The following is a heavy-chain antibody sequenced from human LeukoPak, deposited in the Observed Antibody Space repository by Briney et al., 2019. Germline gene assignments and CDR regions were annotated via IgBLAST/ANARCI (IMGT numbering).Heavy chain of an antibody. D-gene: IGHD2-2*01. J-gene: IGHJ6*02. Sequence: PGGSLRLSCSASGFTFSSYAMHWVRQAPGKGLEYVSAISSNGGSTYYANSVKGRFTISRDNSKNTLYLQMGSLRAEDMAVYYCARDLRVGYCSSTSCYGGEIVYGMDVWGQGTTVTVSS. CDR3: ARDLRVGYCSSTSCYGGEIVYGMDV. CDR1: GFTFSSYA. V-gene: IGHV3-64*01. CDR2: ISSNGGST.